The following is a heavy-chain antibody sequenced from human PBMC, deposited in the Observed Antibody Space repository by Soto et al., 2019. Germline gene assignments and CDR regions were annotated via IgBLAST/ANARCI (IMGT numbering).Heavy chain of an antibody. Sequence: QVQLVQSGAEEKKPGASVKVSCKASGYTFTTYTMHWVRQAPGQRLEWMGWINAGNGNTQYSQKFQGRVTITRDTSASTDYMELSSLRSEDTAVYYCASGRWPALPGEWGQGTLVTVSS. CDR2: INAGNGNT. CDR3: ASGRWPALPGE. D-gene: IGHD7-27*01. CDR1: GYTFTTYT. V-gene: IGHV1-3*05. J-gene: IGHJ4*02.